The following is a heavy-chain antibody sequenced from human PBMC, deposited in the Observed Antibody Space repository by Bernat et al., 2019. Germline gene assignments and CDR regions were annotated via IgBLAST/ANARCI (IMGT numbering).Heavy chain of an antibody. CDR2: IYYSGST. Sequence: QVQLQQWGAGLLKPSETLSLTCAVYGGSLSDYYWSWVRQPPGKGLEWIGSIYYSGSTYYNPSLKSRVTISVDTSKNQFSLKLSSVTAADTAVYYCASEDRVWAWYFDLWGRGTLVTVSS. CDR3: ASEDRVWAWYFDL. J-gene: IGHJ2*01. CDR1: GGSLSDYY. D-gene: IGHD2-15*01. V-gene: IGHV4-34*01.